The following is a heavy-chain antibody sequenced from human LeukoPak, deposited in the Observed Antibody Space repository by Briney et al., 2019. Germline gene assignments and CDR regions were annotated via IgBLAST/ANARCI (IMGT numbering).Heavy chain of an antibody. CDR3: ASGGSQ. V-gene: IGHV3-30-3*01. Sequence: GRSLRLSCAASGFTFSSYAMHWVRQAPGKGLEWVAVISYDGSNKYYADSVKGRFTISRDNAKNSLYLQMNSLRAEDTAVYYCASGGSQWGQGTLVTVSS. D-gene: IGHD3-16*01. CDR2: ISYDGSNK. CDR1: GFTFSSYA. J-gene: IGHJ4*02.